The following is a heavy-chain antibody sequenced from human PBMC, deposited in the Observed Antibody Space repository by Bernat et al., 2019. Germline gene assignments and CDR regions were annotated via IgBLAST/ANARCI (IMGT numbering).Heavy chain of an antibody. CDR1: GGSISSSSYY. Sequence: QLQLQESGPGLVKPSETLSLTCTVSGGSISSSSYYWGWIRQPPGKGLEWIGSIYYSGSTYYNPSLKSRVTISVDTTKNQFSRKLSSMTAADTAVYYCAGISGSYGEEDNWFDPWGQGTLVAVSS. CDR2: IYYSGST. D-gene: IGHD3-10*01. J-gene: IGHJ5*02. V-gene: IGHV4-39*01. CDR3: AGISGSYGEEDNWFDP.